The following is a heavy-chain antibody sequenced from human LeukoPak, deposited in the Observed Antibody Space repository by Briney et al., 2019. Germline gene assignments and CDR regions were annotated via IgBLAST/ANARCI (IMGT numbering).Heavy chain of an antibody. CDR1: GFTFRSYW. CDR2: INSDGSST. V-gene: IGHV3-74*01. CDR3: ARDQIYCSGGYCYFDY. Sequence: GGSLRLSCAASGFTFRSYWMHWVRQAPGKGLVWVSRINSDGSSTSYADPVKGRFTISRDSAKNTLYLQMNSLRVEDSAVYYCARDQIYCSGGYCYFDYWGQGTLVTVSS. J-gene: IGHJ4*02. D-gene: IGHD2-15*01.